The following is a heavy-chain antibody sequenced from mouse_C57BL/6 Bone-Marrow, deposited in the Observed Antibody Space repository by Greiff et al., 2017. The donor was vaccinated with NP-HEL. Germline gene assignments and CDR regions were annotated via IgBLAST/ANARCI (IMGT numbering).Heavy chain of an antibody. CDR3: ALGRLRSQSRFAY. J-gene: IGHJ3*01. V-gene: IGHV14-3*01. Sequence: VHVKQSVAELVRPGASVKLSCTASGFNIKNTYMHWVKQRPEQGLEWIGRIDPANGNTKYAPKFQGKATITADTSSNTAYLQLSSLTSEDTAIYYCALGRLRSQSRFAYWGQGTLVTVSA. D-gene: IGHD1-1*01. CDR1: GFNIKNTY. CDR2: IDPANGNT.